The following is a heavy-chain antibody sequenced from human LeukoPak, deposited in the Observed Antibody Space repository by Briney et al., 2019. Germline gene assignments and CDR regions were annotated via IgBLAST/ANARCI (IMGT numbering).Heavy chain of an antibody. V-gene: IGHV1-2*04. CDR3: ARGDYLDY. J-gene: IGHJ4*02. Sequence: AAVKVSCKASGYTFTDYYIHWVRQAPGQGLEWMGRINPNSGVTDYAQKFHGWVTLTRDASINTAYMELSRLRSDDTAVYYCARGDYLDYWGQGTLVTVSS. CDR1: GYTFTDYY. CDR2: INPNSGVT.